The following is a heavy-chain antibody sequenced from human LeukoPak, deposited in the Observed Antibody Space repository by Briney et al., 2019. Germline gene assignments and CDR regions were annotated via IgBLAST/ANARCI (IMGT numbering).Heavy chain of an antibody. CDR2: IYWDDDK. V-gene: IGHV2-5*06. J-gene: IGHJ4*02. CDR1: GFSLSTSGPG. CDR3: ARQYCSSTSCYPDY. Sequence: GPTLVNPTQTLTLTCSFSGFSLSTSGPGVGWIRQPPGKALEWLALIYWDDDKRYCPTLNSILTITKDTPKNQVVLTMANMNPLDTATYYCARQYCSSTSCYPDYWGQGTLVTVSS. D-gene: IGHD2-2*01.